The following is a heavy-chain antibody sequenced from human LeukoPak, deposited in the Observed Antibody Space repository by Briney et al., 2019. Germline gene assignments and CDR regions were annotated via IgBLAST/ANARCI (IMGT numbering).Heavy chain of an antibody. J-gene: IGHJ4*02. Sequence: GESLKISFKGSGYRFTSYWIGWVRPMPGEGLEWMGIIYPGDSDTRYSPSFQGQVTISADKSISTAYLQWSSLKASDTAMYYCARHLGISYDYWGQGTLVTVSS. CDR3: ARHLGISYDY. CDR1: GYRFTSYW. CDR2: IYPGDSDT. D-gene: IGHD3-3*01. V-gene: IGHV5-51*01.